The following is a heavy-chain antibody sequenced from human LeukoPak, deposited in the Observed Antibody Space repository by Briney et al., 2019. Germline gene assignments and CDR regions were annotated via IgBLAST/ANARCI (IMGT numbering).Heavy chain of an antibody. D-gene: IGHD3-10*01. V-gene: IGHV3-23*01. CDR2: ISGSGGST. J-gene: IGHJ6*03. CDR3: ARSGSYGSKYYYYMDV. Sequence: PGGSLRLSCAASGFTFSSYGMSWVRQAPGKGLEWVSAISGSGGSTYYADSVKGRFTISRDNSKNTLYLQMNSLRAEDTAVYYCARSGSYGSKYYYYMDVWGKGTTVTVSS. CDR1: GFTFSSYG.